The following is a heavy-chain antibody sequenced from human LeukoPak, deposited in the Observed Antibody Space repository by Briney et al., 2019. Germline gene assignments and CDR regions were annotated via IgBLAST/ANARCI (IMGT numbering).Heavy chain of an antibody. CDR3: ARGIAPRLLYNYYYLAV. J-gene: IGHJ6*03. V-gene: IGHV4-34*01. CDR2: INHSGST. Sequence: SETLSLTCAVYGGSFSGYYWSWIRQPPGKGLEWIGEINHSGSTNYNPSLKSRVTISVDTSKNQFSLKLSSVTAADTAVYYCARGIAPRLLYNYYYLAVGAKGTRVPVP. CDR1: GGSFSGYY. D-gene: IGHD6-6*01.